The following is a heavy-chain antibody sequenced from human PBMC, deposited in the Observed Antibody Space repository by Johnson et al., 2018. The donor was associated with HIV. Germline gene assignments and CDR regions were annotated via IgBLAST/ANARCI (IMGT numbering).Heavy chain of an antibody. CDR3: TTRLNSGTYWGNYDFDV. CDR1: GLTLRNAW. CDR2: INREVDGGTT. V-gene: IGHV3-15*01. D-gene: IGHD1-26*01. Sequence: MQLVESGGGLVTPGGSLRISCSGSGLTLRNAWMTWVRQAPGKGLEWVGHINREVDGGTTDYTAPVKGRFTILRDDSKNILYLQMNNLKAEDTALYYCTTRLNSGTYWGNYDFDVWGQGTMVTVSS. J-gene: IGHJ3*01.